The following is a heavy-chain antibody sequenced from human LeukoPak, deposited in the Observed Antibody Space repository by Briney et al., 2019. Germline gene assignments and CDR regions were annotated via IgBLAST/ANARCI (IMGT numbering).Heavy chain of an antibody. CDR2: INDSGST. D-gene: IGHD3-10*01. Sequence: SETLSLTCAVYDGSFSGYYWNWIRQPPGKGLEWIGEINDSGSTNFNPSLKNRVIISVDTSKNQFSLRLFSVTAADTAVYYCARGYGSGSSHIDYWGQGTLVTVSS. J-gene: IGHJ4*02. CDR1: DGSFSGYY. CDR3: ARGYGSGSSHIDY. V-gene: IGHV4-34*01.